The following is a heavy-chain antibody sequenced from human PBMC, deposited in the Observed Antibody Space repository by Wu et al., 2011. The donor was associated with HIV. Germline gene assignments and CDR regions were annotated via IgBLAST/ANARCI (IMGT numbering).Heavy chain of an antibody. CDR2: MNPNSGYT. Sequence: QVQLVQSGAEVKKPGASVKVSCKAYGYTFTNYDINWVRQATGQGLEWMGWMNPNSGYTGYAQKFQGRLTMTRDTSISTAYLELSGLRSDDTAVYYCASHVVPHKRRQAFDFWGQGTLVTVSS. CDR1: GYTFTNYD. J-gene: IGHJ4*02. V-gene: IGHV1-8*02. CDR3: ASHVVPHKRRQAFDF. D-gene: IGHD2-2*01.